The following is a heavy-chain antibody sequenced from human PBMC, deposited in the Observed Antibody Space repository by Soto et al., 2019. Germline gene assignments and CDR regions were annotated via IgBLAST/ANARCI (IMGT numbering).Heavy chain of an antibody. Sequence: QVQLVQSGAEVKKPGSSVKVSCKASGGTFSSYAISWVRQAPGQGLEWMGGIIPIFGTANYAQKFQGRVTITADKSTSTAYMELRSLRSEDTAVYYCARGAVQRLSTGGAYFDYWGQGTLVTVSS. V-gene: IGHV1-69*06. CDR3: ARGAVQRLSTGGAYFDY. CDR2: IIPIFGTA. CDR1: GGTFSSYA. J-gene: IGHJ4*02. D-gene: IGHD2-8*02.